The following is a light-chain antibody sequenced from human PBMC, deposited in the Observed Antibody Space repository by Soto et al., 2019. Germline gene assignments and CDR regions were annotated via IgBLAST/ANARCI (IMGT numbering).Light chain of an antibody. CDR2: EVS. J-gene: IGLJ2*01. CDR3: SSYTSSSTLV. V-gene: IGLV2-14*01. Sequence: QSALTQPASVSGSPGQSITISCTGTSIDVGGYNYVSWYQQHPGKATKVMIYEVSNRPSGVSNRFSGSKSGNTASLTISGLHAEDEADYYCSSYTSSSTLVFGGGTKATVL. CDR1: SIDVGGYNY.